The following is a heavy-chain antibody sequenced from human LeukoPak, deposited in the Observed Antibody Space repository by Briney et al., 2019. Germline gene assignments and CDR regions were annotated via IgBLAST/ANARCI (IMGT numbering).Heavy chain of an antibody. CDR3: AARYNWNDVDDY. V-gene: IGHV3-30-3*01. J-gene: IGHJ4*02. CDR2: ISYDGSNK. CDR1: GFTFSSYA. D-gene: IGHD1-1*01. Sequence: GGSLRLSCAASGFTFSSYAMHWVRQAPGKGLEWVAVISYDGSNKYYADSVKGRFTISRNNSKNTLYLQMNSLRAEDTAVYYCAARYNWNDVDDYWGQGTLVTVSS.